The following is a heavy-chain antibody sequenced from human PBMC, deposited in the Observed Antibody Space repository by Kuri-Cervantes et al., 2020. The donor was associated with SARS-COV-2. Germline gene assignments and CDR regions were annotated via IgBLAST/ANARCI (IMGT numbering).Heavy chain of an antibody. CDR1: GGTFSSYA. D-gene: IGHD3-22*01. Sequence: SVKVSCKASGGTFSSYAISWVRQAPGQGLEWMGRIIPIFGTANYAQKFQGRVTITADESTSTAYMELSSLRSEDTAVYYCARAYYYDSSGYYPGDYWGQGTLVTVSS. J-gene: IGHJ4*02. CDR2: IIPIFGTA. CDR3: ARAYYYDSSGYYPGDY. V-gene: IGHV1-69*13.